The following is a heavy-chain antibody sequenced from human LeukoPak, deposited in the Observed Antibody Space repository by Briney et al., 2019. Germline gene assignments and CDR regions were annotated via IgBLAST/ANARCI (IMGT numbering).Heavy chain of an antibody. D-gene: IGHD3-10*01. CDR1: RYTFTSYD. CDR3: ARGTLWFGELSYYYYYMDV. V-gene: IGHV1-8*03. Sequence: ASVKVSCKGSRYTFTSYDITWVRQATGQGLEWMGWMNPNSGNTGYAQKFQGRVTITRNTSISTAYMELSSLRSEDTAVYYCARGTLWFGELSYYYYYMDVWGKGTTVTVSS. J-gene: IGHJ6*03. CDR2: MNPNSGNT.